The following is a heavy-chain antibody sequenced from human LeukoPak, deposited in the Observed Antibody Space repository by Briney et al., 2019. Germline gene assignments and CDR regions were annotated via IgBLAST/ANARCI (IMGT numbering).Heavy chain of an antibody. Sequence: ASVRVSCRVSGYPLNELSMHWVRQAPGKGLEWMGGFDPEDGETIYAQKFQGRVTMTEDTSTDTAYMELSSLRSEDTAVYYCATGEGGRWLQLSPIFDYWGQGTLVTVSS. V-gene: IGHV1-24*01. D-gene: IGHD5-24*01. CDR3: ATGEGGRWLQLSPIFDY. CDR2: FDPEDGET. J-gene: IGHJ4*02. CDR1: GYPLNELS.